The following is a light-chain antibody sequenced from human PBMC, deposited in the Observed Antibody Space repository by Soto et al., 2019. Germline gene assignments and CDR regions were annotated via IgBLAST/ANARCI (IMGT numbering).Light chain of an antibody. J-gene: IGKJ2*01. CDR2: GAS. V-gene: IGKV3-20*01. CDR1: QSVSSSY. Sequence: EIGLTQSPGTLSLSPGERATLSCRASQSVSSSYLAWYQQKPGQAPRLLIYGASSRATGIPDRFSGSGSGTHFTLTISRLEPEDFAVYYCQQYGSSLYTFGQGTKLEIK. CDR3: QQYGSSLYT.